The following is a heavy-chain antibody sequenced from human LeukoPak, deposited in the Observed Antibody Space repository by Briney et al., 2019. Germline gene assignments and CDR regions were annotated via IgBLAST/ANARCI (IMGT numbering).Heavy chain of an antibody. J-gene: IGHJ3*02. Sequence: SETLSLTCAVYGGSFSGYYWSWIRQPPGKGLEWIGSIYYSGSTYYNPSLKSRVTISVDTSKNQFSLKLSSVTAADTAVYYCARDPVGATGAFDIWGQGTMVTVSS. D-gene: IGHD1-26*01. CDR2: IYYSGST. CDR1: GGSFSGYY. V-gene: IGHV4-34*01. CDR3: ARDPVGATGAFDI.